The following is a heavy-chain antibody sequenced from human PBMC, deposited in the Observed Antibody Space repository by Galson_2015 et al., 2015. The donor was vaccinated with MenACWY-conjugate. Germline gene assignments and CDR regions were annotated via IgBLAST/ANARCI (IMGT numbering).Heavy chain of an antibody. Sequence: SVKVSCKASGYTFSTYGVSWVRQAPGQGLEWMAWIGTNHGDRNYGDTNYAQKFRGRVTVTADTSTSTAYMELRSLRSDDTAVYYCARDWHCPSLGCYNCFDPWGQGTLVFVSS. CDR3: ARDWHCPSLGCYNCFDP. J-gene: IGHJ5*02. V-gene: IGHV1-18*01. CDR2: IGTNHGDRNYGDT. CDR1: GYTFSTYG. D-gene: IGHD2-21*01.